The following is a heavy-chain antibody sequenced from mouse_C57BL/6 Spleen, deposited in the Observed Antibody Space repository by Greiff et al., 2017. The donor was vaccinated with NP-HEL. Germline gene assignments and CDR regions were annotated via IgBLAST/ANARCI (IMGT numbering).Heavy chain of an antibody. CDR2: INPGSGGT. V-gene: IGHV1-54*01. Sequence: LVESGAELVRPGTSVKVSCKASGYAFTNYLIEWVKQRPGQGLEWIGVINPGSGGTNYNEKFKGKATLTADKSSSTAYMQLSSLTSEDSAVYFCARHYDYDWYFDVWGTGTTVTVSS. CDR3: ARHYDYDWYFDV. CDR1: GYAFTNYL. D-gene: IGHD2-4*01. J-gene: IGHJ1*03.